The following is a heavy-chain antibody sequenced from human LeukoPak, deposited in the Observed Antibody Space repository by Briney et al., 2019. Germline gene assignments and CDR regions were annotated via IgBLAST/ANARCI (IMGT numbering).Heavy chain of an antibody. V-gene: IGHV3-30*01. CDR3: ARGAGTTVYYMDV. CDR2: ISSDGSNK. Sequence: PGGSLRLSCAASGLTFSGSAMHWVRQSPGKGLEWVAVISSDGSNKYYADSVKGQFTISRDNSNNTLYLQMNSLRPEDTAVYYCARGAGTTVYYMDVWGKGTTVTVSS. CDR1: GLTFSGSA. D-gene: IGHD1-7*01. J-gene: IGHJ6*03.